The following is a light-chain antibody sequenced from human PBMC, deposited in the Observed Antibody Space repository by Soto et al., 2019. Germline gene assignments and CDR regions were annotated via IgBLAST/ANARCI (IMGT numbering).Light chain of an antibody. Sequence: EVVMTQSPATLSVSPGERATLSCRASQSVSSNLAWYQQKPGQAPRLLIYGASTRAAGIPARFSGSGSGTDFTLTINSLQSEDFAVYYCQQYAQRWTFGQGTKVDI. J-gene: IGKJ1*01. CDR2: GAS. V-gene: IGKV3-15*01. CDR3: QQYAQRWT. CDR1: QSVSSN.